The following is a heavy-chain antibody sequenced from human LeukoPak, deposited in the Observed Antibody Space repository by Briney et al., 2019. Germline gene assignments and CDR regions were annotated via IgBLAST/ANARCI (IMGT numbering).Heavy chain of an antibody. D-gene: IGHD3-10*02. V-gene: IGHV3-21*01. CDR3: AELGITMIGGV. CDR1: GFPLRSYS. CDR2: ISSSSSYI. Sequence: GGPLRLSCAASGFPLRSYSMNWVRQAPGKGLEWVSSISSSSSYISYADSVKGRFTISRDNAKNSLYLQMNSLRAEDTAVYYCAELGITMIGGVWGKGTTVTISS. J-gene: IGHJ6*04.